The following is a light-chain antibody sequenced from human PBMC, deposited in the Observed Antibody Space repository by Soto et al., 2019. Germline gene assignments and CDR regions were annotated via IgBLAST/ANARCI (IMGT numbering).Light chain of an antibody. CDR1: QSIGTS. Sequence: DIQMTQSPSTLSASVGDRVTITCRASQSIGTSLAWYQQRPGKAPKLLIYLASNLEVGVPSRFSDSGSGTEFTLAISSLQPDDFATYYCQQHGSYPRTLGQGTKVEI. CDR3: QQHGSYPRT. CDR2: LAS. J-gene: IGKJ1*01. V-gene: IGKV1-5*03.